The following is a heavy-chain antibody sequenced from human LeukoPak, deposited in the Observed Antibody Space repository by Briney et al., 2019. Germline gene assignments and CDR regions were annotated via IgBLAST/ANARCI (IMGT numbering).Heavy chain of an antibody. J-gene: IGHJ4*01. CDR1: GGSVSPYY. D-gene: IGHD3-16*01. CDR3: ARGVHFDH. Sequence: SETLSLTCTVSGGSVSPYYWSWIRQPPGKRLEWIGYIHYGGTTNYNPSFRSRVAFSVDTSNNRFSLKLTSVTAADTAIYYCARGVHFDHCGHGILVTVSS. V-gene: IGHV4-59*02. CDR2: IHYGGTT.